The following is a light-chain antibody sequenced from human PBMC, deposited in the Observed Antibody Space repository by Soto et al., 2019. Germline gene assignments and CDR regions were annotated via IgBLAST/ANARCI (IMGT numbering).Light chain of an antibody. Sequence: QSALTQPPSASGSPGKSVTISCTGTSSDVGTYNYVSWHQQHPGKAPKLLIYEVSKRPSGVPDRFSGSKSGNTASLTVSGLQAEDEADYYCISYARSDTYVFGTGTKLTVL. CDR3: ISYARSDTYV. V-gene: IGLV2-8*01. CDR1: SSDVGTYNY. J-gene: IGLJ1*01. CDR2: EVS.